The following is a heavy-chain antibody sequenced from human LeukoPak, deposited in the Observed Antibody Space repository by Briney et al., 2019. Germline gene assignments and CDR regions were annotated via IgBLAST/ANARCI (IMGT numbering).Heavy chain of an antibody. CDR1: GFTFSSYG. D-gene: IGHD1-26*01. CDR3: AKDQGERRVDP. J-gene: IGHJ5*02. Sequence: GGSLRLSCGTSGFTFSSYGMTWVRQAPGKGLEWVSSINRSGGIAYYADSVKGRFTISRDNSRNTLFLQMNSLRAEDTAIYYCAKDQGERRVDPWGQGTLVTVSS. V-gene: IGHV3-23*01. CDR2: INRSGGIA.